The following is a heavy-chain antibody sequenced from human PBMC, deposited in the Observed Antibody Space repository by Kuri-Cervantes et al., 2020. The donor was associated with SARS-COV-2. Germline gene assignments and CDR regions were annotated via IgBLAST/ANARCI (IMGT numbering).Heavy chain of an antibody. CDR2: ISHDGKNK. CDR1: GFNFSRTD. Sequence: GESLKISCAASGFNFSRTDMHWVRQAPGKGLEWAAVISHDGKNKKCIASGKGRFTISRDNSQNTLYLHMKSLRSEDTAMHYCAKDRVGVQDFWGQGTLVTVSS. J-gene: IGHJ4*02. V-gene: IGHV3-30*18. CDR3: AKDRVGVQDF. D-gene: IGHD2-21*01.